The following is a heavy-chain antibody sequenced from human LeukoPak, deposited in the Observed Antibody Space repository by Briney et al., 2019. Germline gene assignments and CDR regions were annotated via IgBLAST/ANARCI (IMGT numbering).Heavy chain of an antibody. J-gene: IGHJ6*02. CDR3: ARDHCVSSGCYEDYYYGVDV. CDR1: GYTFTGYY. D-gene: IGHD2-2*01. Sequence: ASVKVSCKASGYTFTGYYMQWVRQAPGQGLEWMGWINPNSGGTNYAQKSQGRVTMTRDTSISTAYMELSRLRSDDTAVYFCARDHCVSSGCYEDYYYGVDVWGRGTTVTVSS. CDR2: INPNSGGT. V-gene: IGHV1-2*02.